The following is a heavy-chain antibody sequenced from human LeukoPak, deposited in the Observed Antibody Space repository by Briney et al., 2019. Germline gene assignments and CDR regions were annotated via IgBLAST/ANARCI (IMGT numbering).Heavy chain of an antibody. V-gene: IGHV3-23*01. CDR2: ITGSGGNT. CDR1: GFTFSNYA. Sequence: PGGSLRLSCVASGFTFSNYAMSWVRQAPGKGLEWVSAITGSGGNTYYADSVKGRFTISRDNSKNTVFLQMNSLRAEDTAVYYCAKWGDYDVLTGYYASDYWGQGTLVTVSS. CDR3: AKWGDYDVLTGYYASDY. D-gene: IGHD3-9*01. J-gene: IGHJ4*02.